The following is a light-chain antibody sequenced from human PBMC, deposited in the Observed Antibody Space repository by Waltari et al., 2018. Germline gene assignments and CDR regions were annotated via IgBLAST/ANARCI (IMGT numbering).Light chain of an antibody. CDR1: SSDVGRYNY. J-gene: IGLJ3*02. CDR2: DVT. Sequence: QSALTQPASVSGSPGQSITISCTGSSSDVGRYNYVSWYQQFPDRAPKLMIYDVTNRPSVVSTRVSGSKSANPASLTISGLQPEDEADYYCASYIPGSTLVFGGGTKLTVL. CDR3: ASYIPGSTLV. V-gene: IGLV2-14*01.